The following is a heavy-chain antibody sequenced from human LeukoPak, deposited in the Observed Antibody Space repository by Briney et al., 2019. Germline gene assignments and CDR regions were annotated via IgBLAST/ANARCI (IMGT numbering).Heavy chain of an antibody. D-gene: IGHD1/OR15-1a*01. Sequence: PSETLSLTCTVSGGSITSYYWSWIRQPPGKGLEWIGYIYYSGNTNYNPSLKSRVTISVDTSKNQFSLKLSSLTAADTAVYYCARRKTTAGHDYWGQGTLATVSS. V-gene: IGHV4-59*08. CDR3: ARRKTTAGHDY. CDR1: GGSITSYY. J-gene: IGHJ4*02. CDR2: IYYSGNT.